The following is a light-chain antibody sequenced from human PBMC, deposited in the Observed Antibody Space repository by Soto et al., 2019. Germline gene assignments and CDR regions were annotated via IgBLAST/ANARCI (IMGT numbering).Light chain of an antibody. CDR3: QQLNSYPWT. J-gene: IGKJ1*01. CDR1: QGISSY. V-gene: IGKV1-9*01. Sequence: DIQLTQSPSFLSASVGDRVTITCRASQGISSYLAWYQQKPGKAPKLLIYAASTLQSGVPSRFSGSGSGTEFTLTISSLQPEDFATYYCQQLNSYPWTFGQGPKVELK. CDR2: AAS.